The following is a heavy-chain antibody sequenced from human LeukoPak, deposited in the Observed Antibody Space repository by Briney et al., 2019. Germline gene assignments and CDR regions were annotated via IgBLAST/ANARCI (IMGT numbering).Heavy chain of an antibody. CDR2: ISAYNGNT. CDR1: GYTFTSYG. Sequence: ASVKVSCKASGYTFTSYGRSWVRQAPGQVLEWMGWISAYNGNTNYAQKLQGRVTMTTDTSTSTAYMELRSLRSDATAVYYCARAGSGSYYLRFDPWGQGTLVTVSS. J-gene: IGHJ5*02. V-gene: IGHV1-18*01. CDR3: ARAGSGSYYLRFDP. D-gene: IGHD1-26*01.